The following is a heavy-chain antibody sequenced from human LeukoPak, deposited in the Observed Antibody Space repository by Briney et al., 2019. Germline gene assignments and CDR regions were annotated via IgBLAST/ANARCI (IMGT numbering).Heavy chain of an antibody. Sequence: GGSLRLPCAASGYTFSRYWMHWVRQGPGKGLVWVSRINEDGSSTSYAESVRGRFTISRDNAKNTLYLQMNSLRAEDAAVYYCTTDTFGARDSWGQGTLVTVSS. V-gene: IGHV3-74*01. CDR1: GYTFSRYW. CDR3: TTDTFGARDS. D-gene: IGHD3-10*01. J-gene: IGHJ4*02. CDR2: INEDGSST.